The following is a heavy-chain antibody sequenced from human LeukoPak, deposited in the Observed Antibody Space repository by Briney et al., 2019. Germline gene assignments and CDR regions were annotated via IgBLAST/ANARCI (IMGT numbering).Heavy chain of an antibody. D-gene: IGHD3-22*01. J-gene: IGHJ4*02. CDR3: ARANWVYYDSSGYLDY. CDR2: IYHSGGT. Sequence: SETLSLTCTVSGGSISSYYWSWIRQPPGKGLEWIGYIYHSGGTYYNPSLKSRVTISVDRSKNQFSLKLSSVTAADTAVYYCARANWVYYDSSGYLDYWGQGTLVTISS. CDR1: GGSISSYY. V-gene: IGHV4-59*12.